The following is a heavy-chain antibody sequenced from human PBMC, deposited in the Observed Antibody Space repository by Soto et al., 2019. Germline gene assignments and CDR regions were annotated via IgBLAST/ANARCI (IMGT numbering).Heavy chain of an antibody. J-gene: IGHJ6*02. V-gene: IGHV3-23*01. Sequence: PGGSFRSSFAASGFSFSRHAMSWVRQAPGKVLELVSLISGSGKSPFYAASVKGRLTISRDNSENTLYLQMHNLRADDTAVYFWAKALVYCRSYSCDGLDYNYFASEAWGQGTSVTVSS. CDR2: ISGSGKSP. D-gene: IGHD1-26*01. CDR1: GFSFSRHA. CDR3: AKALVYCRSYSCDGLDYNYFASEA.